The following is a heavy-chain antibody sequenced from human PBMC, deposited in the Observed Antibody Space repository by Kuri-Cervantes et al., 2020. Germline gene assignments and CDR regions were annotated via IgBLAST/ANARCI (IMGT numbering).Heavy chain of an antibody. CDR3: ARTKYNWNYGYMDV. Sequence: LSLTCAASGFTFSSYGMHWVRQAPGKGLEWVAVISYDGSNKYYADSVKGRFTISRDNSKNTLYLQMNSLRAEDTAVYYCARTKYNWNYGYMDVWGKGTTVTVSS. CDR1: GFTFSSYG. D-gene: IGHD1-7*01. CDR2: ISYDGSNK. V-gene: IGHV3-30*03. J-gene: IGHJ6*03.